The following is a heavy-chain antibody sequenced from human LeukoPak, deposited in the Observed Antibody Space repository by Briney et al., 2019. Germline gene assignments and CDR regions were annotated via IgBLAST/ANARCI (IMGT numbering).Heavy chain of an antibody. D-gene: IGHD3-3*01. CDR2: IYYSGST. J-gene: IGHJ4*02. CDR3: ARQYDFWSGFHFDY. V-gene: IGHV4-61*08. Sequence: PSQTLSLTCTVSGGSISSGDYYWSWIRQPPGKGLEWIGYIYYSGSTSYNPSLKSRVTISVDTSTNQFSLRLSSVNAAGTAIYYCARQYDFWSGFHFDYWGQGTLVAVSS. CDR1: GGSISSGDYY.